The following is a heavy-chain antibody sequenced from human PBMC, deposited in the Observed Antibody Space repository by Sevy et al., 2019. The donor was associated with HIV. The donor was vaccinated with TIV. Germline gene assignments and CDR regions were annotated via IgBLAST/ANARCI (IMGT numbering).Heavy chain of an antibody. V-gene: IGHV3-30-3*01. CDR3: ARDPTVLSYGSLCDY. D-gene: IGHD5-18*01. J-gene: IGHJ4*02. Sequence: GGSLRLSCAASGFTFSSYAMHWVRQAPGKGLEWVAVISYDGSNKYYADSVKGRFTISRDNSKNTLYLQMNSLRAEDTALYYCARDPTVLSYGSLCDYWGQGTLVTVSS. CDR2: ISYDGSNK. CDR1: GFTFSSYA.